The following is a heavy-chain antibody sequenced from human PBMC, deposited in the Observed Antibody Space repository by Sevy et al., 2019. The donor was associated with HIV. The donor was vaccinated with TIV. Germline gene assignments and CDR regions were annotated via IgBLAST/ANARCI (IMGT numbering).Heavy chain of an antibody. Sequence: GGSLRLSCAASGFTVSSNYMSWVRQAPGKGLEWVSVIYSGGSTYYADSVKGRFTISRDNSKNTLYLQMNSLRAEDTAMYYCASSSGDDAFDIWGQGTMVTVSS. CDR3: ASSSGDDAFDI. J-gene: IGHJ3*02. CDR1: GFTVSSNY. V-gene: IGHV3-53*01. D-gene: IGHD2-15*01. CDR2: IYSGGST.